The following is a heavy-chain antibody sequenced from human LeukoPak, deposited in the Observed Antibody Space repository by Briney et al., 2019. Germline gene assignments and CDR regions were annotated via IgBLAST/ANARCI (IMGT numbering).Heavy chain of an antibody. CDR1: GYTFTSYG. CDR3: ASHKYCSSTSCYAFDI. Sequence: ASVNVSCKASGYTFTSYGISWVRQAPGQGLEWMGWISANNANTNYAQKLQGRVTMTTDTSTSTAYMELRSLRSDDTAVYYCASHKYCSSTSCYAFDIWGQGTMVTVSS. V-gene: IGHV1-18*01. J-gene: IGHJ3*02. D-gene: IGHD2-2*01. CDR2: ISANNANT.